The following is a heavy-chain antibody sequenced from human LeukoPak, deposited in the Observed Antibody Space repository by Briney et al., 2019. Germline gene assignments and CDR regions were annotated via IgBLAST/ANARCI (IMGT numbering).Heavy chain of an antibody. CDR1: GGSFSGYY. CDR3: ARGPMMGAFDI. Sequence: SETLSLTCAVYGGSFSGYYWSWIRQPPGKGLERIGEINHSGSTNYNPSLKSRVTISVDTSKNQFSLKLSSVTAADTAVYYCARGPMMGAFDIWGQGTMVTVSS. V-gene: IGHV4-34*01. J-gene: IGHJ3*02. CDR2: INHSGST. D-gene: IGHD1-26*01.